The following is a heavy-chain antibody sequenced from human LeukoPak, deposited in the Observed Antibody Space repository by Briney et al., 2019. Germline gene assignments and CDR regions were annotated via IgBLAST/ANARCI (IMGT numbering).Heavy chain of an antibody. J-gene: IGHJ4*02. V-gene: IGHV4-59*01. CDR1: GGSISSYY. D-gene: IGHD4-17*01. CDR3: ARTTTPAPYYFDY. Sequence: SETLSLTCTVSGGSISSYYWTWIRQPPGKGLEWIAYIYSSGSTNYNPSLKSRVTISVDTSKNQFSLKLDSVTAADTAVYYCARTTTPAPYYFDYWGQGTLVTVSS. CDR2: IYSSGST.